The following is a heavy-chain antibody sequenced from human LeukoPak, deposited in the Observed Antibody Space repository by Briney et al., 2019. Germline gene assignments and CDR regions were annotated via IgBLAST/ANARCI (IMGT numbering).Heavy chain of an antibody. V-gene: IGHV4-39*07. CDR1: GGSISSSSYY. CDR2: IYYSGST. J-gene: IGHJ3*02. D-gene: IGHD3-22*01. CDR3: ARTAPRDYYDTAGGYAFDI. Sequence: SETLSLTCTVSGGSISSSSYYWGWIRQPPGKGLEWIGSIYYSGSTYYNPSLKSRVTISVDTSKNQFSLKLSSVTAADTAVYYCARTAPRDYYDTAGGYAFDIWGQGTMVTVSS.